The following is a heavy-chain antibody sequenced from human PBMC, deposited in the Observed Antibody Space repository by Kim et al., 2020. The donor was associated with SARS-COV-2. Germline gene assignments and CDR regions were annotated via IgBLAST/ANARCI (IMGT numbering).Heavy chain of an antibody. V-gene: IGHV3-33*01. CDR3: ARNPYGSDGMDV. CDR2: IWYDGSNE. J-gene: IGHJ6*02. Sequence: GGSLRLSCAAPGFSISTYAMHWVRQAPGKGLEWVAIIWYDGSNENYADSVKGRFTIFRDNSKNTLYLQMNSLRAEDTAVYYCARNPYGSDGMDVWGQGTT. D-gene: IGHD3-10*01. CDR1: GFSISTYA.